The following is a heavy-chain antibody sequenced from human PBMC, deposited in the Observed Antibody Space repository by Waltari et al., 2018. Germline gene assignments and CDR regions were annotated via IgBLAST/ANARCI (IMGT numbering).Heavy chain of an antibody. CDR1: GFTFVSFW. Sequence: EVQLVESGGGLVQPGESLRLSCEASGFTFVSFWMHCARQVSGKGLVWVSSISDDGSRIGYADSVKGRFTISRDNAKNTLYLQMNRLRGDDTAVYYCVRGFSTSPSSYWGQGALVTVSS. D-gene: IGHD2-2*01. CDR3: VRGFSTSPSSY. CDR2: ISDDGSRI. J-gene: IGHJ4*02. V-gene: IGHV3-74*01.